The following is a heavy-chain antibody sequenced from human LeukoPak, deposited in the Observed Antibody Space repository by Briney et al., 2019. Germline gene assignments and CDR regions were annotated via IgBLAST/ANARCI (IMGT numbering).Heavy chain of an antibody. Sequence: PGGSLRLSCAASGFTFSSYAMHWVRQAPGKGLEWVAVISYDGSNKYYADSVKGRFTISRDNSKNTLYLQMNSLRAEDTAVYYCARAGDSSGYSADYFDYWGQGTLVTVSS. V-gene: IGHV3-30-3*01. CDR3: ARAGDSSGYSADYFDY. CDR1: GFTFSSYA. CDR2: ISYDGSNK. J-gene: IGHJ4*02. D-gene: IGHD3-22*01.